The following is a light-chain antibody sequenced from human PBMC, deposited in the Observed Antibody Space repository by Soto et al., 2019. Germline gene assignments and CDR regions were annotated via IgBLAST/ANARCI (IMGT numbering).Light chain of an antibody. J-gene: IGKJ3*01. CDR1: QSVSSY. CDR3: QQRSNWPPAK. V-gene: IGKV3-11*01. Sequence: EIVLTQSPATLSLSPGERATLSCRASQSVSSYLAWYQQKPGQAPRLLIYDASNRATGIPARFSGSGSGTDFTLTISSLEAEDFAVYYCQQRSNWPPAKFGPGTKVDIK. CDR2: DAS.